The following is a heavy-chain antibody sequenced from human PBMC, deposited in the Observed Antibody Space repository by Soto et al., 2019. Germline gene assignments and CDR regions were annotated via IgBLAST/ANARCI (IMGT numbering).Heavy chain of an antibody. V-gene: IGHV3-53*04. CDR1: GFAVRHNY. CDR3: ARKTDSIPSGGDV. D-gene: IGHD3-10*01. Sequence: EVQLVESGGGLVQPGGSLRLSCTASGFAVRHNYMTWVRQAPGKGLEWVSLIYSGGDTAYADTVKGRFTFARHTSQNTLYLQMNSLRAEDTAVYYCARKTDSIPSGGDVWGKGTAVTVSS. CDR2: IYSGGDT. J-gene: IGHJ6*04.